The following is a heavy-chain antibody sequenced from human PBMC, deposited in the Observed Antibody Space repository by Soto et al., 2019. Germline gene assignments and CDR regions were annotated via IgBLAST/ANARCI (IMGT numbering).Heavy chain of an antibody. CDR1: GVTFSSYW. Sequence: PGGALRLSCAASGVTFSSYWMHWVRQAPGKGLVWVSRINSDGSSTSYADSVKGRFTISRDNAKNTLYLQMNSQRDEDTAVYYCASAFRPHSSGYTYDSFDTLCQATLVTV. J-gene: IGHJ3*02. D-gene: IGHD3-22*01. CDR2: INSDGSST. CDR3: ASAFRPHSSGYTYDSFDT. V-gene: IGHV3-74*01.